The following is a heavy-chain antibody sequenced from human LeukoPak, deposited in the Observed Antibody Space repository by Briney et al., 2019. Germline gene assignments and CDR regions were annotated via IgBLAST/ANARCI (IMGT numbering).Heavy chain of an antibody. Sequence: GGSLRLSCAASGFTFSDYYMSWIRQAPGKGLEWVSYISSSGNSISYADSVKGRFTISTDNAKNSLYLQMNSLRAEDTAVYYCTRDQVSVAGTGIDYWGQGTLVTVSS. CDR3: TRDQVSVAGTGIDY. D-gene: IGHD6-19*01. CDR1: GFTFSDYY. J-gene: IGHJ4*02. V-gene: IGHV3-11*04. CDR2: ISSSGNSI.